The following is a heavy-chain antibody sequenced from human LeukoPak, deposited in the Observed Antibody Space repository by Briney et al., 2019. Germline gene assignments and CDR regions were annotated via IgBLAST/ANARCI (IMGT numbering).Heavy chain of an antibody. V-gene: IGHV3-74*01. CDR1: GFSFSNYW. Sequence: PGGSLRLSCAASGFSFSNYWMHWVRHAPGKGLVWVSRINSDGSSTTYADPVKGRFTISRDNAKNTLYLQMNSLRAEDTAVYYCARDLTLDAYCGGDCYSDYWGQGTLVTVSS. D-gene: IGHD2-21*02. J-gene: IGHJ4*02. CDR2: INSDGSST. CDR3: ARDLTLDAYCGGDCYSDY.